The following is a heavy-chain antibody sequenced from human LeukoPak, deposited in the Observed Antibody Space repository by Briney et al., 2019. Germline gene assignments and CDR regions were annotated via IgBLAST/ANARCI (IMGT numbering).Heavy chain of an antibody. CDR1: GGSFSGYY. V-gene: IGHV4-34*01. D-gene: IGHD3-10*01. CDR2: INHSGST. Sequence: TSETLSLTCAVYGGSFSGYYWSWIRQPPGKGLEWIGEINHSGSTNYNPSLKSRVTISVDTSKNQFSLKLSSVTAADTAVYYCARQTGSGLFSLPGGQGTLVTVSS. J-gene: IGHJ4*02. CDR3: ARQTGSGLFSLP.